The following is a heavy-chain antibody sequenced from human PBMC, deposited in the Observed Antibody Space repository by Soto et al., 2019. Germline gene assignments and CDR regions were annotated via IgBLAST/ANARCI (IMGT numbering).Heavy chain of an antibody. CDR1: GFTVSSNY. D-gene: IGHD6-19*01. V-gene: IGHV3-53*01. CDR2: IYSGGST. Sequence: PGGSLRLSCAASGFTVSSNYMSWVRQAPGKGLEWVSVIYSGGSTYYADSVKGRFTISRDNSKNTLYLQMNSLRAEDTAVYYCASGTLSGYRSGWYSRDFDIWGQGTMVTVSS. J-gene: IGHJ3*02. CDR3: ASGTLSGYRSGWYSRDFDI.